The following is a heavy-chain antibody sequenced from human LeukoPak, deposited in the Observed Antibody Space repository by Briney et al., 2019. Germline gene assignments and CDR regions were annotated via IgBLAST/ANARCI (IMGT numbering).Heavy chain of an antibody. V-gene: IGHV3-23*01. CDR3: AKAVREGIVVVPAALN. CDR1: GFTFSSYA. Sequence: PGGSLRLSCAASGFTFSSYAMSWVRQAPGKGLEWVSAISGSGGSTYYADSVKGRFTISRDNSKNTLYLQMNSLRAEDTAVYYCAKAVREGIVVVPAALNWGQGTLDTVSS. D-gene: IGHD2-2*01. CDR2: ISGSGGST. J-gene: IGHJ4*02.